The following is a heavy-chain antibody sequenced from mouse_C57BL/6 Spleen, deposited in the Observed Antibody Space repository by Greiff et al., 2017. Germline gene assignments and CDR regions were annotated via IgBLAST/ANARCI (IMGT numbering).Heavy chain of an antibody. V-gene: IGHV5-16*01. CDR3: AREDYGSSYPYAMDY. CDR2: INYDGSSH. CDR1: GFTFSDYY. Sequence: EVMLVESEGGLVQPGSSMKLSCTASGFTFSDYYMAWVRQVPEKGLEWVANINYDGSSHYYLDSLKSRFIISRDNAKNILYLQMSSLKSEDTATYYCAREDYGSSYPYAMDYWGQGTSVTVSS. J-gene: IGHJ4*01. D-gene: IGHD1-1*01.